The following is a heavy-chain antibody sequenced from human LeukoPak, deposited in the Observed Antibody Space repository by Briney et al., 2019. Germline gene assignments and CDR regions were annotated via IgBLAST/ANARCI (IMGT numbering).Heavy chain of an antibody. CDR1: GGSIGSYY. CDR3: ARTYDFWSGYYTSWFDP. V-gene: IGHV4-59*08. D-gene: IGHD3-3*01. CDR2: IYYSGST. J-gene: IGHJ5*02. Sequence: SETLSLTCTVSGGSIGSYYWSWIRQPPGKGLEWSGYIYYSGSTNYNPSLKSRVTISVDTSKNQFSLKLSSVTAADTAVYYCARTYDFWSGYYTSWFDPWGQGTLVTVSS.